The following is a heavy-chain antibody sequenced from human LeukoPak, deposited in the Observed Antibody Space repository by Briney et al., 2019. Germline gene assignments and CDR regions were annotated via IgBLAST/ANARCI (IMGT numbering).Heavy chain of an antibody. CDR2: ISSSSSYI. J-gene: IGHJ5*02. CDR3: ARATYYDFWSGYSWVNWFDP. D-gene: IGHD3-3*01. V-gene: IGHV3-21*01. CDR1: GFTFSSHW. Sequence: GGSLRLSCADSGFTFSSHWMHWVRQAPGKGLEWVSSISSSSSYIYYADSVKGRFAISRDNAKNSVYLQMNSLRAEDTAVYYCARATYYDFWSGYSWVNWFDPWGQGTLVTVSS.